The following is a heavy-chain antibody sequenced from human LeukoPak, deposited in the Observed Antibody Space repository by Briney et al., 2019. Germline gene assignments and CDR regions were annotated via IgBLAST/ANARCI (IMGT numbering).Heavy chain of an antibody. J-gene: IGHJ4*02. V-gene: IGHV4-34*01. Sequence: PETLSLTCAVYGGSFSGYYWSWIRQPPGKGLEWIGEINHSGSTNYNPSLKSRVTISVDTSKNQFSLKLSSVTAADTAVYYCARAYIAVAGTLSFDYWGQGTLVTVSS. CDR1: GGSFSGYY. CDR2: INHSGST. D-gene: IGHD6-19*01. CDR3: ARAYIAVAGTLSFDY.